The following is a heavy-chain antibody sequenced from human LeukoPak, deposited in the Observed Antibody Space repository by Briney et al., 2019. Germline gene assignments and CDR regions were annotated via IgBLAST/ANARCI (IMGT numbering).Heavy chain of an antibody. J-gene: IGHJ4*02. V-gene: IGHV4-59*08. CDR3: ARRSGRNHYGSGSYYNEWSFDY. D-gene: IGHD3-10*01. CDR1: GGSISSYY. Sequence: PSETLSLTCTVSGGSISSYYWSWIRQPPGKGLEWIGYIYYSGSTNYNPSLKSRVTISVDTSKNQFSLKLSSVTAADTAVYYCARRSGRNHYGSGSYYNEWSFDYWGQGTLVTVSS. CDR2: IYYSGST.